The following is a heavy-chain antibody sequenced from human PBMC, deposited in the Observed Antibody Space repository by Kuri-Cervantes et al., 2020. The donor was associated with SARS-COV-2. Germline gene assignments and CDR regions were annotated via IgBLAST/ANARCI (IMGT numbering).Heavy chain of an antibody. CDR1: GFTFSGHW. CDR3: VRDGDHWNFDY. Sequence: GESLKISCAASGFTFSGHWIHWVRQAPGKGLVWVSRINPDGSYTNNADSVKGRFTLSRDNAKNMLFLQMNSLRAEDTAVYYCVRDGDHWNFDYWGQGPLGPVSS. V-gene: IGHV3-74*01. D-gene: IGHD1-1*01. J-gene: IGHJ4*02. CDR2: INPDGSYT.